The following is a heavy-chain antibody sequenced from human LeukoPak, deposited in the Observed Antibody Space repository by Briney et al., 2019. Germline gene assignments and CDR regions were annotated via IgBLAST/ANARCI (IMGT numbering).Heavy chain of an antibody. J-gene: IGHJ1*01. CDR1: GFTFSTYA. V-gene: IGHV3-23*01. CDR2: INRGGDDT. D-gene: IGHD3-22*01. Sequence: PGGSLRLSCAASGFTFSTYAMSWVRQAPGKGLEWVSGINRGGDDTHYADSVEGRFTISRDNSKNTVYLQMNNLRAEDTALYYCAKDSTYYYDSSGYSLAEYFQHWGQGTLVTVSS. CDR3: AKDSTYYYDSSGYSLAEYFQH.